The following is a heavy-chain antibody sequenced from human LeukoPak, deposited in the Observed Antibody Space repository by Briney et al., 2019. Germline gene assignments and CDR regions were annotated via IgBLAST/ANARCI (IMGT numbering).Heavy chain of an antibody. V-gene: IGHV4-4*09. D-gene: IGHD3-22*01. CDR2: IYTSGST. CDR3: ARHRYDSSGYAAAEHRVGVGYYFDY. Sequence: SETLSLTCTVSGGSISSYYWSWIRQPPGKGLEWIGYIYTSGSTNYNHSLKSRVTISVDTSKNQFSLKLSSVTAADTAVYYCARHRYDSSGYAAAEHRVGVGYYFDYWGQGTLVTVYS. J-gene: IGHJ4*02. CDR1: GGSISSYY.